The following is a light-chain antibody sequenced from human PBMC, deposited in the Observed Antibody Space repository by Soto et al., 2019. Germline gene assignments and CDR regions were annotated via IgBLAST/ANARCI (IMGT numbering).Light chain of an antibody. CDR3: SSYSTTSTLV. CDR2: EVN. J-gene: IGLJ1*01. Sequence: QSALTQPASVSGSPGQSVTISCTGASSDVGGNDYVSWYQQHPGKAPKLILYEVNNRPSGVSNHFSGSKYGNTASLIISGLQADDEAEYYCSSYSTTSTLVFGSGTKLTVL. V-gene: IGLV2-14*01. CDR1: SSDVGGNDY.